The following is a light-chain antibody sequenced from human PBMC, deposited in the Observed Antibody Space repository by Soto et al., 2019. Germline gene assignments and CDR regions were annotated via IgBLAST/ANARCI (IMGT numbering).Light chain of an antibody. CDR1: SSDVGDYNY. CDR3: ISYAGSNNWV. J-gene: IGLJ3*02. Sequence: QSVLTKPPSASGSPGQSVTISCTGTSSDVGDYNYVSWYQQHPGKAPKLMIYEVSKRPSGVPDRFSGSKSGNTASLTVSGLQAEDEADYYCISYAGSNNWVFGGGTKLTVL. CDR2: EVS. V-gene: IGLV2-8*01.